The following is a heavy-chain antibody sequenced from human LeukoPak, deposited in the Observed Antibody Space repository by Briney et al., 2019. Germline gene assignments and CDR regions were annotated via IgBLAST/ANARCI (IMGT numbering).Heavy chain of an antibody. V-gene: IGHV3-23*01. Sequence: GGSLRLSCAASGFTFGNYAMGWVRQAPGKGLEWVSAISGSDGRTHYADSVQGRFIISRDDSKNMLHLQMDSLRAEDTAIYYCAKDLYINGWYYFDHWGQGTLVTVSS. J-gene: IGHJ4*02. CDR1: GFTFGNYA. CDR3: AKDLYINGWYYFDH. CDR2: ISGSDGRT. D-gene: IGHD6-19*01.